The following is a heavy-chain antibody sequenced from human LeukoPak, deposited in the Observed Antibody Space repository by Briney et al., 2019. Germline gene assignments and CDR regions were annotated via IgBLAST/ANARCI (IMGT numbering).Heavy chain of an antibody. CDR1: GFTFSSYS. CDR2: ITSGSKYI. J-gene: IGHJ4*02. Sequence: GGSLRLSCVASGFTFSSYSMHWVRQAPGKGLEWVSSITSGSKYIYYADSLKGRLTISRDNAKNSLYLQMNSLRAEDTAMYYCVREGPDYFDSLGYYHYFQSWGQGTLVTVSS. D-gene: IGHD3-22*01. CDR3: VREGPDYFDSLGYYHYFQS. V-gene: IGHV3-21*01.